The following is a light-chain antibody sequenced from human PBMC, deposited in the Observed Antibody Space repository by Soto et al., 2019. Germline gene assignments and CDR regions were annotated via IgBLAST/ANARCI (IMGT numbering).Light chain of an antibody. CDR1: QSVNIY. V-gene: IGKV3D-15*01. CDR3: RQYYDWLRLT. J-gene: IGKJ4*01. Sequence: EIVMTQSPAALSVSPGERATLSCRASQSVNIYLAWYQQKPGQAPRLLIFGASSRATGIPARFSGSGSGTEFNPTISSLQSEEFAVYFCRQYYDWLRLTFGGGTKVDIK. CDR2: GAS.